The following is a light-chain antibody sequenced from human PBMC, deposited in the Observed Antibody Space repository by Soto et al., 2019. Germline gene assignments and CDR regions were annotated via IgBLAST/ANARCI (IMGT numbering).Light chain of an antibody. J-gene: IGKJ4*01. CDR2: DAS. CDR3: QQRANWPLT. V-gene: IGKV1-5*01. Sequence: DIPMTQSPSTLSASVGDRVTVACRASQSISSWLAWYQQKPGKAPKVMIYDASSLGSGVPSRFSGSGSETEFTLIISSLEPEDFAVYYCQQRANWPLTFGGGTKVEIK. CDR1: QSISSW.